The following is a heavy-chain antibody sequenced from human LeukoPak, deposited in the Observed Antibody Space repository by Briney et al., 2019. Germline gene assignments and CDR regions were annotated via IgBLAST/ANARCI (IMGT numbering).Heavy chain of an antibody. Sequence: GGSLRLSCAASGFTFSGSAMHWVRQASGKGLEWVGRIRSKANSYATAYAASVKGRFTISRDDSKNTAYLQMNSLKTEDTAVYYCTRHMEIAAAGKGGDYWGQGTLVTVSS. D-gene: IGHD6-13*01. CDR1: GFTFSGSA. CDR2: IRSKANSYAT. CDR3: TRHMEIAAAGKGGDY. V-gene: IGHV3-73*01. J-gene: IGHJ4*02.